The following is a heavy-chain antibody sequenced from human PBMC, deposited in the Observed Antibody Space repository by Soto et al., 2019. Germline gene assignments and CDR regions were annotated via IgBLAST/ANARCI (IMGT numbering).Heavy chain of an antibody. J-gene: IGHJ4*02. CDR1: GYSFTRHD. V-gene: IGHV1-2*02. Sequence: GASVKVSCKATGYSFTRHDINWLRQAAGQGLEWMGWINPNSGGTNYAQKFQGRVTMTRDTSISTAYMELSRLRSDDTAVYYCAADCTNGVCHFDYWGQGTLVTVSS. D-gene: IGHD2-8*01. CDR2: INPNSGGT. CDR3: AADCTNGVCHFDY.